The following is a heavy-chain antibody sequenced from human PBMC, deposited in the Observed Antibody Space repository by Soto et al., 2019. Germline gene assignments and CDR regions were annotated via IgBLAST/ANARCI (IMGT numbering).Heavy chain of an antibody. D-gene: IGHD3-22*01. V-gene: IGHV3-23*01. J-gene: IGHJ4*02. Sequence: GSLRLSCAASGFTFSSYAMSWVRQAPGKGLEWVSAISGSGGSTYYADSVKGRFTISRDNSKNTLYLQMNSLRAEDTAVYYCAKAQYYYDSSGYYPPDYWGQGTLVTVSS. CDR3: AKAQYYYDSSGYYPPDY. CDR2: ISGSGGST. CDR1: GFTFSSYA.